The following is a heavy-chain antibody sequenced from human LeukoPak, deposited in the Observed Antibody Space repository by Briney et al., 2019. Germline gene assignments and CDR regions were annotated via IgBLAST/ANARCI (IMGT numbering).Heavy chain of an antibody. V-gene: IGHV1-18*01. J-gene: IGHJ4*02. D-gene: IGHD6-13*01. CDR1: GYTFTSYG. CDR3: ARNIAATGTAY. Sequence: ASVKVSCKASGYTFTSYGISWVRQAPGQGLEWMGWSSAYNTNIYYVQKFQGRITMTTETSTNTAYMELRSLRSDDTAVYYCARNIAATGTAYWGQETLVTVAS. CDR2: SSAYNTNI.